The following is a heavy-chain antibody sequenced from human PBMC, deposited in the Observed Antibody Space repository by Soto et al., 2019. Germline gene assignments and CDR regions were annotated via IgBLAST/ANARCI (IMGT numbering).Heavy chain of an antibody. CDR2: ISWNSGSI. CDR3: AKGLRFGELLGHIYYYYYYMDF. Sequence: EVQLVESGGGLVQPGRSLRLSCAAYGFTFDDYAMHWVRQAPGKGLEWVSGISWNSGSIGYADSVKGRFTISRDNAKNALYLQMNSLRAEDTALYYCAKGLRFGELLGHIYYYYYYMDFWGKGTTVTVSS. CDR1: GFTFDDYA. D-gene: IGHD3-10*01. J-gene: IGHJ6*03. V-gene: IGHV3-9*01.